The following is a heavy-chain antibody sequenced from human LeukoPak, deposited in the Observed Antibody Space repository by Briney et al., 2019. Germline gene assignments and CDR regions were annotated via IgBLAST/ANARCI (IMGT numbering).Heavy chain of an antibody. V-gene: IGHV1-24*01. CDR2: FDPEDGET. CDR1: GYTLTELS. J-gene: IGHJ5*02. CDR3: ATTLGYCSSTSCYENNWFDP. D-gene: IGHD2-2*01. Sequence: ASVKVSCKVSGYTLTELSMHWVRQAPGKGLEWMGGFDPEDGETIYAQKFQGRVTITADKSTSTAYMELSSLRSEDTAVYYCATTLGYCSSTSCYENNWFDPWGQGTLVTVSS.